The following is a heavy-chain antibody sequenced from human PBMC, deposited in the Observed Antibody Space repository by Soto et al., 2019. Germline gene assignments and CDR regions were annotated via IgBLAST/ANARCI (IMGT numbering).Heavy chain of an antibody. CDR2: IYHSGST. Sequence: PSATLSPTCAVSCGSLSSGGYSCICTRQPPLKGLGWIGYIYHSGSTYYNPSLKSRVTISVDRSKNQFSLKLSSVTAADTAVYYCARAKDYYGSGSYRGVNWFDPWGQGTLVTVSS. J-gene: IGHJ5*02. D-gene: IGHD3-10*01. CDR1: CGSLSSGGYS. V-gene: IGHV4-30-2*01. CDR3: ARAKDYYGSGSYRGVNWFDP.